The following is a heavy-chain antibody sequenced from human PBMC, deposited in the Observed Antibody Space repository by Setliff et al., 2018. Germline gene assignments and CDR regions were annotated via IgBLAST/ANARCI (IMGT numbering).Heavy chain of an antibody. CDR1: GGTFNTYG. J-gene: IGHJ3*02. D-gene: IGHD3-22*01. CDR2: IIPIIGEP. Sequence: SVKVSCKASGGTFNTYGLSWVRQAPGQGLEWMGGIIPIIGEPNYAQKFQGRVTITADKSTSTAYMELSSLRSEDTAVYYCARNGDSSGYSYDAFDIWGQGTMVTVSS. V-gene: IGHV1-69*10. CDR3: ARNGDSSGYSYDAFDI.